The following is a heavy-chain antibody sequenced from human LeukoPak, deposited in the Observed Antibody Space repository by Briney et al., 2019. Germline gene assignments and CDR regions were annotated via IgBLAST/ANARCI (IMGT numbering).Heavy chain of an antibody. CDR3: AKLSTFGDLSRVRFDP. D-gene: IGHD3-10*01. J-gene: IGHJ5*02. Sequence: GGSLRLSCAASGFTVSSYSMHWVRQAPGKGLDWVLTISSNSIYIYYATSVEGRFTISRDNAKNSLYLQMNTLRAEDTAVYYCAKLSTFGDLSRVRFDPWGQGTLVTVSS. CDR2: ISSNSIYI. V-gene: IGHV3-21*06. CDR1: GFTVSSYS.